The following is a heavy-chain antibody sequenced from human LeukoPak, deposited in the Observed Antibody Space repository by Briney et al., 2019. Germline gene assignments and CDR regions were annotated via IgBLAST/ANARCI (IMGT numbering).Heavy chain of an antibody. CDR2: INQDGSEE. D-gene: IGHD1-14*01. CDR1: GFTFSSYL. Sequence: GGSLRLSCVGSGFTFSSYLTTWVRQAPGKGLEWVANINQDGSEENYVDSMRGRFTISRDNARNSLFLQMNSLRAEDTAVYYCARGQTPCPRTCLDYWGQGTLVTVSS. J-gene: IGHJ4*02. V-gene: IGHV3-7*04. CDR3: ARGQTPCPRTCLDY.